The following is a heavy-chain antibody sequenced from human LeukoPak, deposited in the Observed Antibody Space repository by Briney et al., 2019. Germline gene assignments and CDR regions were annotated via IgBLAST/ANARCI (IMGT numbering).Heavy chain of an antibody. J-gene: IGHJ1*01. Sequence: ASVKVSCKASGYTFTSYGISWVRQAPGQGLEWMGWISAYNGNANYAQKLQGRVTMTTDTSTSTAYMELRSPRSDDTAVYCCARESQYYDSALEYFQHWGQGTLVTVSS. CDR1: GYTFTSYG. V-gene: IGHV1-18*01. CDR2: ISAYNGNA. CDR3: ARESQYYDSALEYFQH. D-gene: IGHD3-22*01.